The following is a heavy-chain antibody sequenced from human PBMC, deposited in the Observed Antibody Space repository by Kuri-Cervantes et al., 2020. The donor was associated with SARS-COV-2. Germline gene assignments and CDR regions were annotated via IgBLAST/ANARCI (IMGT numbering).Heavy chain of an antibody. D-gene: IGHD7-27*01. Sequence: ASVKVSCKVSGYTFIGYYMHWVRQAPGQGLAWMGWINPNSGGTNYAQKFQGRVTMTRDTSISTAYMELSRLRSDDTAVYYCARGNGDWGLDYWGQGTLVTVSS. CDR3: ARGNGDWGLDY. J-gene: IGHJ4*02. CDR2: INPNSGGT. CDR1: GYTFIGYY. V-gene: IGHV1-2*02.